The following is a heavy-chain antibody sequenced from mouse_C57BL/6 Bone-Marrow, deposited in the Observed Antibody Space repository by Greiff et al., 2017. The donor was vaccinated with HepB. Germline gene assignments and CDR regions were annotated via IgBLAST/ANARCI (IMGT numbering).Heavy chain of an antibody. CDR3: AREVTTVVPTFAY. V-gene: IGHV1-81*01. D-gene: IGHD1-1*01. Sequence: VKLQESGAELARPGASVKLSCKASGYTFTSYGISWVKQRTGQGLEWIGEIYPRSGNTYYNEKFKGKATLTADKSSSTAYMELRSLTSEDSAVYFCAREVTTVVPTFAYWGQGTLVTVSA. CDR2: IYPRSGNT. J-gene: IGHJ3*01. CDR1: GYTFTSYG.